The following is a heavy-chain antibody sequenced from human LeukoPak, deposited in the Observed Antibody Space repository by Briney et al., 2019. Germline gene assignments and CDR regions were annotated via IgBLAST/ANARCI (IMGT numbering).Heavy chain of an antibody. CDR1: GYSENFYG. V-gene: IGHV1-18*01. CDR2: ISAQHGQT. CDR3: AREDWELLPSSGGDYYFDY. J-gene: IGHJ4*02. D-gene: IGHD1-26*01. Sequence: GASVKVSCKTSGYSENFYGITWVRQVAGQGLEWMGWISAQHGQTEYAPNSQDRVTMTTDTSTSTAYMELRSLRSDDTAVYYCAREDWELLPSSGGDYYFDYWGQGTLVTVSS.